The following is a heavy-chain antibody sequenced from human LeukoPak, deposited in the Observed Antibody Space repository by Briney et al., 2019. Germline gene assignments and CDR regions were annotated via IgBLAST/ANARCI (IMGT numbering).Heavy chain of an antibody. J-gene: IGHJ6*03. Sequence: PSETLSLTCTVSGYSISTGYYWGWIRQPPGKGLEWIGSIYHSGTTYYNPSLKSRVTISVDTSKNQFSLKLSSVTAADTAVYYCARVSPIAVAGYYYYYYMDVWGKGTTVTISS. D-gene: IGHD6-19*01. CDR3: ARVSPIAVAGYYYYYYMDV. V-gene: IGHV4-38-2*02. CDR1: GYSISTGYY. CDR2: IYHSGTT.